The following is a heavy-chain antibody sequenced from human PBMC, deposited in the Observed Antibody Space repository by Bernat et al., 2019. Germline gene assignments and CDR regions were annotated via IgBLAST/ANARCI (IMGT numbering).Heavy chain of an antibody. Sequence: EVQLLESGGGFVQPGGSLRLSCAASGFTLSSYPMRLVRHAPGKGPEWVSAISGSGGSTYYADSVKGRFTISRDNSKNTLYLQMNSLRAEDTAVYYCAKDGSSSPYFDYWGQGTLVTVSS. CDR2: ISGSGGST. CDR1: GFTLSSYP. D-gene: IGHD6-6*01. CDR3: AKDGSSSPYFDY. V-gene: IGHV3-23*01. J-gene: IGHJ4*02.